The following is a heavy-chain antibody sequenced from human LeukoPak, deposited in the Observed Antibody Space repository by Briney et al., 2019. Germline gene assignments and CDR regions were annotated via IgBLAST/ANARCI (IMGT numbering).Heavy chain of an antibody. D-gene: IGHD3-22*01. CDR2: INHSGST. V-gene: IGHV4-34*01. CDR3: ARVADHYDSSGYSWYFDL. CDR1: GGSFSGYY. J-gene: IGHJ2*01. Sequence: PSETLSLTCAVYGGSFSGYYWSWIRQPPGKGLEWIGEINHSGSTNYNPSLKSRVTISVDTSKNQFSLKLSSVTAADTAVYYCARVADHYDSSGYSWYFDLWGRGTLVTVSS.